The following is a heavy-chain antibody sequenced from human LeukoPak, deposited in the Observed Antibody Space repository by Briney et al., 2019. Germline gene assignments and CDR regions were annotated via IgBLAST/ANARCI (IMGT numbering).Heavy chain of an antibody. CDR3: ARDGGVSGYDLLDY. CDR1: GFTFSSFW. D-gene: IGHD5-12*01. CDR2: ISQDGSEK. Sequence: PGGSLRLSCAASGFTFSSFWMTWVRQAPGKGLEWVANISQDGSEKYYVDSVKGRFTISRDNAKNSVYLQMNSLRAEDTAVYYCARDGGVSGYDLLDYWGQGTLVTVSS. V-gene: IGHV3-7*01. J-gene: IGHJ4*02.